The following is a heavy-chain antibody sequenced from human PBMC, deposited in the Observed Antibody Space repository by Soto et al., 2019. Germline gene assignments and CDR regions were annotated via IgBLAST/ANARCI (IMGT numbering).Heavy chain of an antibody. D-gene: IGHD6-19*01. CDR1: GGSFSGYY. V-gene: IGHV4-34*01. CDR3: AGAAERVAGLDY. CDR2: INHSGST. Sequence: SETLSLTCAVYGGSFSGYYWSWIRQPPGKGLEWIGEINHSGSTNYNPSLKSRVTISVDTSKNQFSLKLSSVTAADTAVYYCAGAAERVAGLDYWGQGTLVTVS. J-gene: IGHJ4*02.